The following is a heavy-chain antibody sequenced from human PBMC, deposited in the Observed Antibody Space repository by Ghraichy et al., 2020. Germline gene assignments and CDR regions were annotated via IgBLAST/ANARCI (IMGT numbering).Heavy chain of an antibody. Sequence: SETLSLTCTVSGGSISSYYWSWIRQPPGKGLEWIGYIYYSGSTNYNPSLKSRVTISVDTSKNQFSLKLSSVTAADTAVYYCARTAMVTNWFDPWGQGTLVTVSS. J-gene: IGHJ5*02. CDR1: GGSISSYY. CDR2: IYYSGST. V-gene: IGHV4-59*01. D-gene: IGHD5-18*01. CDR3: ARTAMVTNWFDP.